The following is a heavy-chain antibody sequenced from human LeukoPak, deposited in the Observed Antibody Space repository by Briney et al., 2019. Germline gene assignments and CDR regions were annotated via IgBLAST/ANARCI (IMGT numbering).Heavy chain of an antibody. CDR1: GFTFTNYG. V-gene: IGHV3-30*02. D-gene: IGHD2-21*02. CDR2: IRYDGSNK. J-gene: IGHJ4*02. Sequence: GGSLRLSCSASGFTFTNYGMHWVRQAPGKGLEWVAFIRYDGSNKYYADSVKGRFTISRDNSKNTLYLQMNSLRAEDTAVYYCAKDSRSVVVTADPYYFDYWGQGTLVTVSS. CDR3: AKDSRSVVVTADPYYFDY.